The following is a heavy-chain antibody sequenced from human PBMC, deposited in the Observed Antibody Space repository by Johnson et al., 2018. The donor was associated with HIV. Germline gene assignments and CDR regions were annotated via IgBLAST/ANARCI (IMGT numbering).Heavy chain of an antibody. J-gene: IGHJ3*02. Sequence: QVHLVESGGGLVQPGGSRRLSCAASGFTFSSYGMHWVRQAPGKGLEWVAVIWYDGSNKYYADSVKGRFTISRDNSKNTLYLQMNSLRAEDTAVYYCARWELTRAFDIWGQGTMVTVSS. CDR2: IWYDGSNK. D-gene: IGHD1-26*01. CDR1: GFTFSSYG. V-gene: IGHV3-33*01. CDR3: ARWELTRAFDI.